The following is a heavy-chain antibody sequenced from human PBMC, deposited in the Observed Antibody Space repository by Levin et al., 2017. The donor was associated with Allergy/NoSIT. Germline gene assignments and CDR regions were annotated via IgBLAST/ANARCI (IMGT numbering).Heavy chain of an antibody. Sequence: SCAASGFTFRTYAMHWVRQAPGKGLQWVAVISYDGSNEFYADSVKGRCTISRDNSKNTLYLHLNSLRPEDTAVYYCARDAYTSTWYGNLDYYNYYYGMDVWGLGTTVTVSS. V-gene: IGHV3-30*04. J-gene: IGHJ6*02. D-gene: IGHD6-13*01. CDR1: GFTFRTYA. CDR3: ARDAYTSTWYGNLDYYNYYYGMDV. CDR2: ISYDGSNE.